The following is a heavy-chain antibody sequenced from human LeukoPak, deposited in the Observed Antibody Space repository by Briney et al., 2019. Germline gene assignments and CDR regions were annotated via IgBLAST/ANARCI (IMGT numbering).Heavy chain of an antibody. J-gene: IGHJ4*02. Sequence: GGSLRLSCAASGFTFSSYAMHWVRQAPGKGLEWVAVISYDGSNKYYADSVKGRFTISRDNSKNTLYLQMNSLRAEDTAVYYCARDLPDSSGFGGDYWGQGTLVTVSS. CDR3: ARDLPDSSGFGGDY. V-gene: IGHV3-30*04. CDR2: ISYDGSNK. D-gene: IGHD3-22*01. CDR1: GFTFSSYA.